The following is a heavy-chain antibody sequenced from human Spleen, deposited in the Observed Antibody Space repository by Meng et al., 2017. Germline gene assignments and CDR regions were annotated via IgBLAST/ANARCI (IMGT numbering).Heavy chain of an antibody. CDR2: IYHSGTT. V-gene: IGHV4-4*02. J-gene: IGHJ4*02. CDR3: ASYNSGWPQFDS. CDR1: GGSISSTKW. D-gene: IGHD6-19*01. Sequence: QVQRRESGPGLGKPSGTLALTCAVSGGSISSTKWWNWVRQTAGKGLEWIGEIYHSGTTNYNPSLKSRVTMSVDESKNQFSLKLTSVTAADTAVYYCASYNSGWPQFDSWGQGTLVTVSS.